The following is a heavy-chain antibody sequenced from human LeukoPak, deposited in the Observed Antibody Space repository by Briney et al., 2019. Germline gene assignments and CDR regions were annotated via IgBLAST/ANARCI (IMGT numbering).Heavy chain of an antibody. CDR1: GFTFSNYA. CDR2: ISGSGGST. CDR3: ANSLTVAGPFDY. V-gene: IGHV3-23*01. Sequence: GGSLRLSCAASGFTFSNYAMNWVRQAPGKGLEWVSSISGSGGSTYYADSVKGRFTISRDNSKNTLYLQMNSLRAEDTAVYYCANSLTVAGPFDYWGQGTLVTVSS. D-gene: IGHD6-19*01. J-gene: IGHJ4*02.